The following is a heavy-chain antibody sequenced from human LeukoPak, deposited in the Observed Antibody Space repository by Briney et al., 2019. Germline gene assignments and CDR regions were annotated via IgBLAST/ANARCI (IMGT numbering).Heavy chain of an antibody. CDR2: IHYSGST. D-gene: IGHD5-18*01. CDR3: ASGYTYSFVFDY. CDR1: GGSITTYY. V-gene: IGHV4-59*01. J-gene: IGHJ4*01. Sequence: SETLSLTCTVSGGSITTYYWSWIRRPPGKGLEWIGYIHYSGSTSYSPSLKSRVTISGDTSKNQFSLKLSSVTAADTAVYYCASGYTYSFVFDYWGQGALVTVSS.